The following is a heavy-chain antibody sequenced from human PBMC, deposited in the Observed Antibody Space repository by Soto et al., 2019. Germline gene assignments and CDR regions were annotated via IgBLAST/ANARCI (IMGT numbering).Heavy chain of an antibody. J-gene: IGHJ5*02. V-gene: IGHV1-69*13. CDR3: ATSLTTVTYNWFDP. CDR1: GGTFSSYA. Sequence: SVKFSCKASGGTFSSYAISWVRQAPGQGLEWMGGIIPIFGTANYAQKFQGRVTITADESTSTAYMELSSLRSEDTAVYYCATSLTTVTYNWFDPWGQGTLVTVSS. CDR2: IIPIFGTA. D-gene: IGHD4-17*01.